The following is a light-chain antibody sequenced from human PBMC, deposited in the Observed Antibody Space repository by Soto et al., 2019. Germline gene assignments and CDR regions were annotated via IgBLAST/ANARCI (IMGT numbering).Light chain of an antibody. CDR3: QQYYSTRT. V-gene: IGKV4-1*01. CDR2: WAS. J-gene: IGKJ1*01. CDR1: QSLLYSSNNKNY. Sequence: DIVMTQSPDSLAVSLDERATINCKSSQSLLYSSNNKNYLAWYQHKSGQPPKLLIYWASTRELGVPDRFSGSGSGTDFNFTISSLQAEDVAVYYCQQYYSTRTFGRGTKVEIK.